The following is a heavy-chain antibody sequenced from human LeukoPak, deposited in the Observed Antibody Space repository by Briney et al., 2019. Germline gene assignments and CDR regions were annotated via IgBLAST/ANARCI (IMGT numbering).Heavy chain of an antibody. CDR2: ISWNSGSI. V-gene: IGHV3-9*01. CDR1: GFTFDDYA. CDR3: AKETMVRGVIGTPIDY. Sequence: PGRSLRLSCAASGFTFDDYAMHWVRQAPGKGLEWVSGISWNSGSIGYADSVKGRFTISRYNAKNSLYLQMNSLRAEDTALYYCAKETMVRGVIGTPIDYWGQGTLVTVSS. D-gene: IGHD3-10*01. J-gene: IGHJ4*02.